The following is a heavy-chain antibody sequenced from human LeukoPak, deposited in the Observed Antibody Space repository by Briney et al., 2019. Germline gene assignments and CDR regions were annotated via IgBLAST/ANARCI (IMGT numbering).Heavy chain of an antibody. CDR1: GYTFTNYG. J-gene: IGHJ4*02. V-gene: IGHV1-18*01. CDR2: ISAYNGNT. Sequence: ASVKVSCKASGYTFTNYGISWVRQAPGQGLEWMGWISAYNGNTNYAQKLQGRVTMTTDTSTSTAYMELRSLRSDDTAVYYCARDHCANGVCYFDFWGQGTLVTVSS. CDR3: ARDHCANGVCYFDF. D-gene: IGHD2-8*01.